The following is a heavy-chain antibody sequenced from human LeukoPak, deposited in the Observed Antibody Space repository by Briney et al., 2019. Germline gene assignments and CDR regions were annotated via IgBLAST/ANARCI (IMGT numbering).Heavy chain of an antibody. D-gene: IGHD1-26*01. J-gene: IGHJ4*02. CDR1: GFTFGDYD. Sequence: GGSLRLSCTASGFTFGDYDMSWVSQAPGKGLEWVGFVRSKAYGGTTEYAASVKGRFTISRDDSKSIAYLQMNSLKTEDTAVYYCTRGELLIDYWGQGTLVTVSS. CDR2: VRSKAYGGTT. V-gene: IGHV3-49*04. CDR3: TRGELLIDY.